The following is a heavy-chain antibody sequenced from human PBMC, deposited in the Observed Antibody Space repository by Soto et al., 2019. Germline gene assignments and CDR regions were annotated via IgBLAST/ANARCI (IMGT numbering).Heavy chain of an antibody. D-gene: IGHD3-3*01. CDR2: IISSSSYI. V-gene: IGHV3-21*01. Sequence: EVQLVESGGGLVKPGGSLRLSCAASGFTFSSYSMNWVRQAPGKGLEWVSSIISSSSYIYYADSVKGRFTISRDNAKNSLYLQMNSLRAEDTAVYYCARPPPDYDFWSGYYRGNYYYYYMDVWGKGTTVTVSS. CDR1: GFTFSSYS. CDR3: ARPPPDYDFWSGYYRGNYYYYYMDV. J-gene: IGHJ6*03.